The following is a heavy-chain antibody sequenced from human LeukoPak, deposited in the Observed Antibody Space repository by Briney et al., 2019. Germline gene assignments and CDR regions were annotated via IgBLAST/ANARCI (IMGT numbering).Heavy chain of an antibody. D-gene: IGHD2-2*01. CDR3: ARDRIVVVPAYYYYMDV. V-gene: IGHV4-4*07. CDR2: IYTSGST. J-gene: IGHJ6*03. CDR1: GGSISSYY. Sequence: PSETLSLTCTVSGGSISSYYWSWVRQPAGKGLEWIGRIYTSGSTNYNPSLKSRVTMSVDTSKNQFSLKLSSVTAADTAVYYCARDRIVVVPAYYYYMDVWGKGTTATVSS.